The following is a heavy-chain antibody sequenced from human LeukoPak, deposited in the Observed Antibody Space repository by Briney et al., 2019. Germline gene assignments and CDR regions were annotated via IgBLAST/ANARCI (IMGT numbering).Heavy chain of an antibody. CDR2: ISSSSSTI. CDR3: SIHTSNRFDP. D-gene: IGHD2-2*01. Sequence: AGGSLRLSCAASGFTFSTYNMNWVRQAPGKGLEWVSYISSSSSTIKYADSVKGRFTISRDNANNSLYLQMNSLRDEDTAVYYCSIHTSNRFDPWGQGTLVTVSS. V-gene: IGHV3-48*02. J-gene: IGHJ5*02. CDR1: GFTFSTYN.